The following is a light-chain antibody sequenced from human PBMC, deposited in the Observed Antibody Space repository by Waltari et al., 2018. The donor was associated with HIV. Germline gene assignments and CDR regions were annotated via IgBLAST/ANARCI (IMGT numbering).Light chain of an antibody. Sequence: QPQRPQPSCRSGPPAQRGTAPTSGSSTNIAGNSGFWYQQLPGTAPKLLIYMNNQRPSGVPDRFSGSKSGTSASLAISGLRSEDEADYYCAAWDGSLSGWVFGGGTKVTVL. J-gene: IGLJ3*02. CDR3: AAWDGSLSGWV. CDR2: MNN. V-gene: IGLV1-47*01. CDR1: STNIAGNS.